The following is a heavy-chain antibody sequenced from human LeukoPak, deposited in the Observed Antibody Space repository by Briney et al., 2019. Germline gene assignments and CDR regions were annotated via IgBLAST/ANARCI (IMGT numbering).Heavy chain of an antibody. J-gene: IGHJ6*03. Sequence: GGSLRLSCAASGFTVSNNYMSWVRQAPGKGLEWVSVLYSGGNTYYTDSVKGRFAISRDYSRNTVYLQMNSLRAEDTAVYYCAKDPSSLIFGVFDAPPGYMDVWGKGTTVTVSS. D-gene: IGHD3-3*01. CDR1: GFTVSNNY. CDR3: AKDPSSLIFGVFDAPPGYMDV. V-gene: IGHV3-53*01. CDR2: LYSGGNT.